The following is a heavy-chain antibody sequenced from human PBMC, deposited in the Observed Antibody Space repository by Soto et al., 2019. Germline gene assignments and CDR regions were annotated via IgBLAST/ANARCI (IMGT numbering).Heavy chain of an antibody. V-gene: IGHV4-59*01. J-gene: IGHJ4*02. CDR2: IYYSGST. CDR1: GGSIRSYY. Sequence: SETLSVTCPVSGGSIRSYYWSWIRQPPGKGLEWIGYIYYSGSTNYNPSLKSRVTISVDTSKNQFSLKLSSVTAADTAVYYCARGQMLPMPRRFAYSAQGPLVTV. D-gene: IGHD2-15*01. CDR3: ARGQMLPMPRRFAY.